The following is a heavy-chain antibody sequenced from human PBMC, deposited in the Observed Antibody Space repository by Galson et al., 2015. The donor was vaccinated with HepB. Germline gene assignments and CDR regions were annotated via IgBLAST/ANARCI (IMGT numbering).Heavy chain of an antibody. CDR1: GYTFTSYG. CDR3: ARGVASFYYYDSSGYYY. D-gene: IGHD3-22*01. J-gene: IGHJ4*02. Sequence: SVKVSCKASGYTFTSYGISWVRQAPGQGLEWMGWISAYNGNTNYAQKLQGRVTMTTDTSTSTAYMELRSLRSDDTAVYYCARGVASFYYYDSSGYYYWGQGTLVTVSS. CDR2: ISAYNGNT. V-gene: IGHV1-18*04.